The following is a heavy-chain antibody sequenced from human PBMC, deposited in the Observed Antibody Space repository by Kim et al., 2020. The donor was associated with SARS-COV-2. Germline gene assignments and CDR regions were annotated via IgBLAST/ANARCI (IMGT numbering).Heavy chain of an antibody. CDR3: ARNYNWNYIYYYYMDV. V-gene: IGHV3-48*03. Sequence: GGSMRLSCAASGFTFSSYEMNWVRQAPGKGLEWVSYISSSGSTIYYADSVKGRFTISRDNAKNSLYLQMNSLRAEDTAVYYCARNYNWNYIYYYYMDVWGKGTTVTVSS. CDR1: GFTFSSYE. CDR2: ISSSGSTI. J-gene: IGHJ6*03. D-gene: IGHD1-7*01.